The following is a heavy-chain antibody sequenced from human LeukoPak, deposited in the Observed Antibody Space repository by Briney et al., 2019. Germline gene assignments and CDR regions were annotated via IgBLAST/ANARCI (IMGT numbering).Heavy chain of an antibody. J-gene: IGHJ4*02. D-gene: IGHD1-1*01. V-gene: IGHV3-66*01. CDR3: ARGGTTGTTSWGYFDY. CDR2: IYSGGST. Sequence: GGSLRLSCAASGFTVSSNYMSWVRQAPGKGLEWVSVIYSGGSTYYADSVKGRFTLSRDNSKNTLYLQMNGLRAEDTAVYYCARGGTTGTTSWGYFDYWGQGTLVTVSS. CDR1: GFTVSSNY.